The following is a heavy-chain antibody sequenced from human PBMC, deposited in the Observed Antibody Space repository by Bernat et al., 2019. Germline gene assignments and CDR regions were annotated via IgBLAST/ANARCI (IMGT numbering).Heavy chain of an antibody. V-gene: IGHV3-23*01. CDR1: GFTFSNYA. CDR2: TSSAGGST. J-gene: IGHJ3*02. Sequence: EVQLLESGGGLVHPGGSLRLSCAASGFTFSNYATSWVRQAPGKGLEWVSSTSSAGGSTYYAGSVKGRFTMSRDNSKNTLYLQMNSLRAEDTAVYYCAKVNVPGIAAAGTADDAFDIWGQGTMVTVSS. D-gene: IGHD6-13*01. CDR3: AKVNVPGIAAAGTADDAFDI.